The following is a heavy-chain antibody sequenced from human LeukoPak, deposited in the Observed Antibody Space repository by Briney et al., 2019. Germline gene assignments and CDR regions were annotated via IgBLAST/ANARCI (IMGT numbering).Heavy chain of an antibody. CDR3: AKDRQPLHLLAYYFDY. V-gene: IGHV3-30*18. D-gene: IGHD1-26*01. Sequence: GRSLRLSFAASGFTFSSYGMHWVRQAPGKGLEWVAVISYDGSNKYYADSVKGRFTISRDNSKNTLYLQMNSLRAEDTAVYYCAKDRQPLHLLAYYFDYWGQGTLVTVSS. CDR2: ISYDGSNK. J-gene: IGHJ4*02. CDR1: GFTFSSYG.